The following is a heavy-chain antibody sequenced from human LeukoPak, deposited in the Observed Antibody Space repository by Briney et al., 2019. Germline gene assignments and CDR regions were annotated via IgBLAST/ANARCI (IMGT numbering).Heavy chain of an antibody. D-gene: IGHD3-10*01. V-gene: IGHV3-21*01. Sequence: GGSLRLSCAASGFTFSSYSMNWVRQAPGKGLEWVSSISSSSSYIYYADSVKGRFTISRDNAKNSLYLQMNSLRAEDTAVYYCAREYYGSGSYFYYYYYMDVWGKGTTVTISS. CDR2: ISSSSSYI. CDR3: AREYYGSGSYFYYYYYMDV. CDR1: GFTFSSYS. J-gene: IGHJ6*03.